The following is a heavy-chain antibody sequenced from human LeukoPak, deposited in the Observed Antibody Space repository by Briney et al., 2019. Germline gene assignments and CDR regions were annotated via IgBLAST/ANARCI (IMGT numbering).Heavy chain of an antibody. CDR3: ARTTEAHSWRTRYYDYYMDV. D-gene: IGHD6-13*01. CDR2: IYYSGST. V-gene: IGHV4-61*05. J-gene: IGHJ6*03. CDR1: GGSISTSNYY. Sequence: SETLSLTCTVSGGSISTSNYYWGWIRQPPGKGLEWIGYIYYSGSTNYNPSLKSRVTISVDTSKNQFSLKLSSVTAADTAVYYCARTTEAHSWRTRYYDYYMDVWGEGTTVTVSS.